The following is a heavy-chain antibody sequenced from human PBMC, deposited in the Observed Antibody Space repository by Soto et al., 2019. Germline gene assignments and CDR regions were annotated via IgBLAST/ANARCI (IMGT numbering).Heavy chain of an antibody. CDR2: THHKGNT. J-gene: IGHJ3*02. CDR1: GGSISSTQW. CDR3: ARDADFLSGNSKFWAFDI. D-gene: IGHD3-10*01. Sequence: QVQLQESGPGLVKPSETLSLTCAVSGGSISSTQWWTWVRQSPGKGLEWIGETHHKGNTNYNPSRIGRLTISIDKSKTQFSLRLTSVTAANTAVYYCARDADFLSGNSKFWAFDIWGQGTMVTVSS. V-gene: IGHV4-4*02.